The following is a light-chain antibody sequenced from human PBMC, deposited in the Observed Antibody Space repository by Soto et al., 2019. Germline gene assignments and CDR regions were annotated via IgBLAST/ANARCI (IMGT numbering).Light chain of an antibody. V-gene: IGLV1-44*01. CDR2: GSD. CDR1: TSNIGTYT. J-gene: IGLJ2*01. Sequence: QSVLSQPPSTSGTPGQRVTISCSGGTSNIGTYTVSWYQQFPETAPRLLIYGSDRRPSGVPDRFSGPKSGTSASLSIGGLHSEDEAHYYCAAWDDSLDGPTFGGGTKVTVL. CDR3: AAWDDSLDGPT.